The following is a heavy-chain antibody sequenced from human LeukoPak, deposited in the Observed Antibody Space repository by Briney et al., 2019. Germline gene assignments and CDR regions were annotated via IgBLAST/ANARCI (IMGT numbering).Heavy chain of an antibody. CDR2: IYYSGST. CDR3: AGSGLYNWNYEDAFDI. V-gene: IGHV4-34*01. CDR1: GGSFSGYY. J-gene: IGHJ3*02. Sequence: PSETLSLTCAVYGGSFSGYYWSWIRQPPGKGLEWIGSIYYSGSTYYNPSLKSRVTISVDTSKNQFSLKLSSVTAADTAVYYCAGSGLYNWNYEDAFDIWGQGTMVTVSS. D-gene: IGHD1-7*01.